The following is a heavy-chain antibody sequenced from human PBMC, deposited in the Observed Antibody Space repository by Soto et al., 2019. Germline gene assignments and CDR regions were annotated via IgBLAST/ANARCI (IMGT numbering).Heavy chain of an antibody. Sequence: SETLSLTCSVSGGSISSYFLHWLRQAPGKGLEWIGYMYFNESTNYNPSLKSRVTISLDTSKSLFSLKLNSVTAADTAMYYCARDHKEAFDIWGQGTLVT. V-gene: IGHV4-59*01. J-gene: IGHJ3*02. CDR2: MYFNEST. CDR3: ARDHKEAFDI. CDR1: GGSISSYF.